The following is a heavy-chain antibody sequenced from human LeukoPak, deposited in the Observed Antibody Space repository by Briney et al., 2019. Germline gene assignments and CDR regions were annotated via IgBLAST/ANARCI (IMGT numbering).Heavy chain of an antibody. D-gene: IGHD3-9*01. J-gene: IGHJ3*01. V-gene: IGHV3-33*01. Sequence: GGSLRLSCAASGFTFTSYAMHWVRQAPGKGLEWVAIIYFDGSNKYYAHSVQGRFTIFRDNSKNTLSLHMNNLRAEDTAVYFCARGGRYFDSFAFDFWGRGTMVSVSS. CDR1: GFTFTSYA. CDR3: ARGGRYFDSFAFDF. CDR2: IYFDGSNK.